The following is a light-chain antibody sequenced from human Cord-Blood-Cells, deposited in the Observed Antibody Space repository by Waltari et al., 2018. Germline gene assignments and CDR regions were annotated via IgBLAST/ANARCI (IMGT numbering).Light chain of an antibody. CDR2: AAS. J-gene: IGKJ1*01. Sequence: DIHMTQSPSSLSASVGDRVTITCRASQSISSYLNWYQQKPGKAPKLLIYAASSLQSGVPSMFSGSGSGTDFTLTISSLQPEDFATYYCQQSYSTPWTFGQGTKVEIK. V-gene: IGKV1-39*01. CDR1: QSISSY. CDR3: QQSYSTPWT.